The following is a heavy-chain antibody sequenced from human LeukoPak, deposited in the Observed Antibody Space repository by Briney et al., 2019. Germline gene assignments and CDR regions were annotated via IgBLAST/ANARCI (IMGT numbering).Heavy chain of an antibody. CDR3: AKDATPYY. CDR2: ISGSGGST. V-gene: IGHV3-23*01. CDR1: GVTFDSFA. Sequence: GSLRLSCAASGVTFDSFAMTWIRQAPGKGLEWVSGISGSGGSTYYADSVKGRFTISRDNFKNTVHLQMNSLKAEDTAVYYCAKDATPYYWGQGTLVTVSS. J-gene: IGHJ4*02. D-gene: IGHD1-26*01.